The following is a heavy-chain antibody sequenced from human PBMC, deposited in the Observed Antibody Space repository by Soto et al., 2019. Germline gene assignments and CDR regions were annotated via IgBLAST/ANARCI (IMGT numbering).Heavy chain of an antibody. CDR3: ARNLYYYDSSGSEGY. Sequence: GGSLRLSCAASGFTFSSYSMNWVRQAPGKGLEWVSYISSSSSYIYYADSVKGRFTISRDNAKNSLYLQMNSLRAEDTAVYYCARNLYYYDSSGSEGYWGQGTLVTVSS. J-gene: IGHJ4*02. V-gene: IGHV3-21*05. D-gene: IGHD3-22*01. CDR1: GFTFSSYS. CDR2: ISSSSSYI.